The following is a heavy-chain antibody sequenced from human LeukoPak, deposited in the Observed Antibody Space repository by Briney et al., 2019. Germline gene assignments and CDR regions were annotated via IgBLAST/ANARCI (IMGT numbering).Heavy chain of an antibody. D-gene: IGHD3-22*01. CDR1: GFTFDDYA. CDR3: AKGDSSGYYLAFDY. Sequence: PGRSLRLSCSASGFTFDDYAMHWVRQAPGKGLGWVSGISWNSGSIGYADSVKGRFTISRDNAKNSLYLQMNSLRVEDMALYYCAKGDSSGYYLAFDYWGQGTLVTVSS. V-gene: IGHV3-9*03. CDR2: ISWNSGSI. J-gene: IGHJ4*02.